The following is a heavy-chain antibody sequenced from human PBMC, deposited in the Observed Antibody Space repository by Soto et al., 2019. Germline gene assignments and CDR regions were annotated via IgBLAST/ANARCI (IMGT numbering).Heavy chain of an antibody. D-gene: IGHD6-13*01. V-gene: IGHV1-3*01. Sequence: ASVKVSCKASGYTFTSYAMHWVRQAPGQRLEWMGWISAGNGNTKYSQKFQGRVTITRDTSASTAYMELSSLRSEDTAVYYCARDPYGSPNRYYYYGMDVWGQGTTVTVSS. CDR1: GYTFTSYA. J-gene: IGHJ6*02. CDR2: ISAGNGNT. CDR3: ARDPYGSPNRYYYYGMDV.